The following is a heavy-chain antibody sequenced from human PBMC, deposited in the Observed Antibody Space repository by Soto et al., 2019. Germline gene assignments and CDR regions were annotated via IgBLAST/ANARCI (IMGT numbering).Heavy chain of an antibody. CDR1: GFTLNSYS. J-gene: IGHJ4*02. V-gene: IGHV3-30-3*01. CDR3: AKVSRPSRISTPDFDY. CDR2: ISYDGNTQ. Sequence: SGGGLGLSCAGSGFTLNSYSIHWGRPAPSKGLDWVAVISYDGNTQFYGDSVKGRFIVSRDNSRNTLYLQLNNLQAEDTAVYYCAKVSRPSRISTPDFDYWGQGTLVTVSS.